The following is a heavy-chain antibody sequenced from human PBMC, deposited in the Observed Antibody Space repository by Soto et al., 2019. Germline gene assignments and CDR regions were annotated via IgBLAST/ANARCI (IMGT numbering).Heavy chain of an antibody. J-gene: IGHJ4*02. CDR3: ARDRGRSCIGGICPFDY. D-gene: IGHD2-15*01. CDR1: GYSFTIYG. CDR2: ISTYDGNT. Sequence: ASVKVSCKASGYSFTIYGITWVRQAPGQGLEWMGWISTYDGNTNYAQNFQGRVSVARDTSTSTAYMELRSLRSDGTAVYYCARDRGRSCIGGICPFDYWGQGTLVTVSS. V-gene: IGHV1-18*01.